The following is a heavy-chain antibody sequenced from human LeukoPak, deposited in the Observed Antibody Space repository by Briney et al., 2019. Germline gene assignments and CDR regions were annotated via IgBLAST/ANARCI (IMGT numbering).Heavy chain of an antibody. D-gene: IGHD4-17*01. J-gene: IGHJ3*02. V-gene: IGHV3-21*01. CDR3: ARAVYGFNAFDI. CDR1: GFTFSSYS. Sequence: GGSLRLSCAASGFTFSSYSMNWVRQAPGKGLEWVSSISSSSSYIYYADSVKGRFTISRDNAKNSLYLQMNSLRAEDTAVYYCARAVYGFNAFDIWGRGTMVTVPS. CDR2: ISSSSSYI.